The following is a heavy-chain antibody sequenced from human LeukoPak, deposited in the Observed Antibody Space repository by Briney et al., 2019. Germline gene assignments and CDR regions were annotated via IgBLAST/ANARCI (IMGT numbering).Heavy chain of an antibody. CDR3: ARDLRSTDQYYDFWSGYKYYYYGMDV. V-gene: IGHV4-4*02. D-gene: IGHD3-3*01. J-gene: IGHJ6*02. CDR1: GGSISSSNW. CDR2: IYHSGST. Sequence: SVTLSLTCAVSGGSISSSNWWSWVRQPPGKGLEWIGEIYHSGSTNYNPSLKSRVTISVDKSKNQFSLKLSSVTAADTAVYYCARDLRSTDQYYDFWSGYKYYYYGMDVWGQGTTVTVSS.